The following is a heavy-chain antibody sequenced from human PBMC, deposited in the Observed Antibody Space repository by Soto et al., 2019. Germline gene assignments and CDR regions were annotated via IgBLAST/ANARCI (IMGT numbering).Heavy chain of an antibody. CDR2: IDYSGST. D-gene: IGHD3-16*01. CDR1: GGSISSSSYH. V-gene: IGHV4-39*01. CDR3: ARRKNIGGGDLDY. Sequence: QLQLQESGPGLVTPSETLALTCTVSGGSISSSSYHWGWLRQPPGGGLEWIGTIDYSGSTYYNPSLMSRVTISEDTSKNQFSLKLSSVTAADTAVYFCARRKNIGGGDLDYWGQGTLVTVSS. J-gene: IGHJ4*02.